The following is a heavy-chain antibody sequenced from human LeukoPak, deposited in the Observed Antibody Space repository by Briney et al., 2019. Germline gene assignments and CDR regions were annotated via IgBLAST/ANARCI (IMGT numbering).Heavy chain of an antibody. J-gene: IGHJ6*02. CDR2: IDPSDSYT. CDR1: GYSFTSYW. D-gene: IGHD4-17*01. CDR3: AWSTTTVTTSPFDGMDV. Sequence: GESLKISCKGSGYSFTSYWISWVRQMPGKGLEWMGRIDPSDSYTNYSPSFQGHVTISADESISTAYLQWSSLKASDTAMYYCAWSTTTVTTSPFDGMDVWGQGTTVTVSS. V-gene: IGHV5-10-1*01.